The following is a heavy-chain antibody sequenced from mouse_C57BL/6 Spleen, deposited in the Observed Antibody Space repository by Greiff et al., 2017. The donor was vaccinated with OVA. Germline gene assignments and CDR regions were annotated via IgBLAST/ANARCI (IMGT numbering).Heavy chain of an antibody. CDR1: GYTFTSYW. CDR2: IDPSDSET. D-gene: IGHD1-1*01. V-gene: IGHV1-52*01. CDR3: ARSGYYGSRRYFDY. J-gene: IGHJ2*01. Sequence: QVQLQQPGAELVRPGSSVKLSCKASGYTFTSYWMHWVKQRPIQGLEWIGNIDPSDSETHYNQKFKDKATLTVDKSSSTAYMQLSSLTSEDSAVYYCARSGYYGSRRYFDYWGQGTTLTVSS.